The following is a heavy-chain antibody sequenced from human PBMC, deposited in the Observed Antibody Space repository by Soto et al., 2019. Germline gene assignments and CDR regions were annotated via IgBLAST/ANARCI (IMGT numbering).Heavy chain of an antibody. CDR2: FDPEDGET. CDR1: GYTNNDLS. CDR3: ATDQRQLGSFDY. J-gene: IGHJ4*02. D-gene: IGHD6-6*01. Sequence: GASVKVSCKVSGYTNNDLSMHWVRQAPGKGLEWMGGFDPEDGETIYAQKFQGRVTMTEDTSTDTAYMELSSLRSEDTAVYYCATDQRQLGSFDYWGQGTLVTVSS. V-gene: IGHV1-24*01.